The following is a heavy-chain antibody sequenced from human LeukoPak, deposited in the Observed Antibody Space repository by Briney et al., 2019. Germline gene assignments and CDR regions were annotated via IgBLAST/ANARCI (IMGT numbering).Heavy chain of an antibody. Sequence: GGSLRLSCAASGFTFSSYAMSWVRQAPGKGLEWVSAISGSSGSTYYADSVKGRFTISRDNSKNTLYLQMNSLRAEDTAVYYCARFYGVPGGWFDPWGQGTLVTVSS. V-gene: IGHV3-23*01. J-gene: IGHJ5*02. D-gene: IGHD4-17*01. CDR3: ARFYGVPGGWFDP. CDR2: ISGSSGST. CDR1: GFTFSSYA.